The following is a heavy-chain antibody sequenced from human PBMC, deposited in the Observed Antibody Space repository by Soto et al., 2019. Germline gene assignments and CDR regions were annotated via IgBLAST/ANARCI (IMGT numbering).Heavy chain of an antibody. D-gene: IGHD2-21*02. CDR1: GFTFSSYG. J-gene: IGHJ4*02. CDR3: AREGYCGGDCYSFDY. CDR2: IWYDGSNK. V-gene: IGHV3-33*01. Sequence: QVQLVESGGGVVQPGRSLRLSCAASGFTFSSYGMHWVRQAPGKGLEWVAVIWYDGSNKYYADSVKGRFTISRDNSKNTLYLQMNGLRAEDTAVYYCAREGYCGGDCYSFDYWGQGTLVTVSS.